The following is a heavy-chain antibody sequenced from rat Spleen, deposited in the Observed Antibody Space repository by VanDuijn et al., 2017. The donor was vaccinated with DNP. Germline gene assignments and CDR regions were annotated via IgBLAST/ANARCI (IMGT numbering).Heavy chain of an antibody. CDR1: GYSITSNYR. CDR2: LYTAGNT. J-gene: IGHJ3*01. Sequence: EVQLQESGPGLVKPSQSLSLTCSVTGYSITSNYRWNWIRKFPGNKLEWMGYLYTAGNTNYNPSLKSRISITRDASKNQFFLQLNSVTTEDTATYYWASSYNNYWDWFAYWGQGTLVTVSS. V-gene: IGHV3-3*01. D-gene: IGHD1-10*01. CDR3: ASSYNNYWDWFAY.